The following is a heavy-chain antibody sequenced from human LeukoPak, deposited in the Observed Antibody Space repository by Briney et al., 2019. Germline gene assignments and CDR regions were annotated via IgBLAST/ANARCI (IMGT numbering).Heavy chain of an antibody. V-gene: IGHV1-69*01. CDR2: IIPIFGTA. J-gene: IGHJ6*03. CDR1: GGTFSSYA. D-gene: IGHD2-2*01. Sequence: GASVKVSCKASGGTFSSYAISWVRQAPGQGLEWMGGIIPIFGTANYAQKFQGRVTITADESTSTAYMELSSLRSEDTAVYYCARDLVVIVPTAISYYYYMDVWGKGTTVTVSS. CDR3: ARDLVVIVPTAISYYYYMDV.